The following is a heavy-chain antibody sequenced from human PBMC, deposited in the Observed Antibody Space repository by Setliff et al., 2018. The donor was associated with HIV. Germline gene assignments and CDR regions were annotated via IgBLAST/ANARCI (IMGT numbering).Heavy chain of an antibody. Sequence: ASVKVSCKASGYTFTNFYVHWVRQARGQGPEWLGIINPSGTYTVYAQKFQGRITMTRDTSISTAYMELSRLRSDDTAVYYCAREGLAYCGGDCSTGAFDIWGQGTMVTVS. V-gene: IGHV1-46*01. D-gene: IGHD2-21*02. J-gene: IGHJ3*02. CDR3: AREGLAYCGGDCSTGAFDI. CDR1: GYTFTNFY. CDR2: INPSGTYT.